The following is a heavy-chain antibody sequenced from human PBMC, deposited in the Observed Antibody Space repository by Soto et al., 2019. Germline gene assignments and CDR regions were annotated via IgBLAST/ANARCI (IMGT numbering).Heavy chain of an antibody. V-gene: IGHV1-18*01. Sequence: ASVKVSCKTSGYTFTSYFITWVRQAPGQGLEWMGWISVYNGNTNYAQMLQGRVTMTTDTSTSTGYLELRSLRSDDTAVYYCARQNYYSGMDVWGQGTTVT. CDR1: GYTFTSYF. J-gene: IGHJ6*02. CDR3: ARQNYYSGMDV. CDR2: ISVYNGNT.